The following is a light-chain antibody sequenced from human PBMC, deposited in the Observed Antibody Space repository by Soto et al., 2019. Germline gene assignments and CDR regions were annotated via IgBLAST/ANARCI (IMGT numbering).Light chain of an antibody. CDR3: QTWGTGIHVV. CDR1: SGHSSYA. Sequence: QSVLTQSPSASASLGASVKLTCTLSSGHSSYAIASHQQQPEKGPRYLMKLDSDGSHTKGDAIPDRFSGSSSGAERYLTISSLQSEDEADYYCQTWGTGIHVVFGGGTKVTVL. V-gene: IGLV4-69*01. J-gene: IGLJ2*01. CDR2: LDSDGSH.